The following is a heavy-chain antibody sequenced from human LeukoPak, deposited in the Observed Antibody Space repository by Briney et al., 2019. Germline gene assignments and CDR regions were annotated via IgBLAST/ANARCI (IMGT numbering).Heavy chain of an antibody. V-gene: IGHV4-39*01. CDR2: IYYSGST. CDR1: GGSISSSSYY. D-gene: IGHD5-18*01. J-gene: IGHJ4*02. CDR3: ATRYSCGQRVNY. Sequence: SETLSLTCTVSGGSISSSSYYWGWIRQPPGKGLEWIGSIYYSGSTYYNPSLKSRVTISVYTSKNQFSLKLSSVTAADTAVYYCATRYSCGQRVNYWGQGTLVTVSS.